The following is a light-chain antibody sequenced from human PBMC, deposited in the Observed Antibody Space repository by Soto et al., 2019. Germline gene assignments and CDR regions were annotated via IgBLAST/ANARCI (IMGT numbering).Light chain of an antibody. CDR3: SSYTSSSTLV. V-gene: IGLV2-14*01. J-gene: IGLJ2*01. CDR2: DVR. Sequence: QSALTQPASVSGSPGQSITISCTGTSSDVGGYNFVSWYQQYPGKAPKLMISDVRNRPSGVSTRFSGSKSGNTASLTISGLQAEDEADYYCSSYTSSSTLVFGGGTKVTVL. CDR1: SSDVGGYNF.